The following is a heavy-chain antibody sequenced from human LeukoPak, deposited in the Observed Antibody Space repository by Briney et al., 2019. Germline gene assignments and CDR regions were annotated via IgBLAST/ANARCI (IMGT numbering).Heavy chain of an antibody. V-gene: IGHV3-21*01. CDR1: GFTFSNYS. Sequence: GGSLRLSCAASGFTFSNYSMNWVRQAPGKGLEWVSSISSSSRYIYYADSVKGRFTISRDNAKNSLYLQMNSLRDEDTAVYYCARPRYCSSTSCYADAFDIWGQGTMVTVSS. CDR2: ISSSSRYI. J-gene: IGHJ3*02. CDR3: ARPRYCSSTSCYADAFDI. D-gene: IGHD2-2*01.